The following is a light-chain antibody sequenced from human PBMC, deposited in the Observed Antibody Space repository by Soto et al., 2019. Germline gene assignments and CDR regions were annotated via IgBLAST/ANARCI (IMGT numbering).Light chain of an antibody. CDR3: GAWDSSLSAVV. J-gene: IGLJ2*01. V-gene: IGLV1-51*01. Sequence: QSVLTQPPSVSAAPGQKVTISCSGSSSNVGNNYVSWYQQLPEIAPKLLIYDNNKRPSGIPDRFSGSRSGTSATLGITGLQTGDEADYYCGAWDSSLSAVVFGGGTKLTVL. CDR2: DNN. CDR1: SSNVGNNY.